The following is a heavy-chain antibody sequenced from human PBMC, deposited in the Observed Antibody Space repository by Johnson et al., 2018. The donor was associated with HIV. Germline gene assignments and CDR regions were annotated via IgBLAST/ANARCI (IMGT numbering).Heavy chain of an antibody. CDR3: AKDRTATGDAFDI. CDR1: GFTFSSYG. CDR2: IRYDGSNK. Sequence: QVQLVESGGCVVQPGGSLRLSCAASGFTFSSYGMHWVRQAPGKGLEWVAFIRYDGSNKYYADSVKGRFTTSRDNSKNTLYLQMNSLRAEDTAVYYCAKDRTATGDAFDIWGQGTMVTVSS. V-gene: IGHV3-30*02. J-gene: IGHJ3*02. D-gene: IGHD1-1*01.